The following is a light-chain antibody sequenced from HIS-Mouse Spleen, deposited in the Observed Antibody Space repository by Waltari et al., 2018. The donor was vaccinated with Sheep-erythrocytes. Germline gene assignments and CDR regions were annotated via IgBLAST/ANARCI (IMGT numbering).Light chain of an antibody. CDR3: QSYDSSLSGVV. Sequence: QSVLTQPPSVPGAPGQRVTISCPGSSSNIGAGSAVHWYQQLPGTAPKPLIYGNSNRPSGVPDRFSGSKSGTSASLAITGLQAEDEADYYCQSYDSSLSGVVFGGGTKLTVL. J-gene: IGLJ2*01. CDR2: GNS. CDR1: SSNIGAGSA. V-gene: IGLV1-40*01.